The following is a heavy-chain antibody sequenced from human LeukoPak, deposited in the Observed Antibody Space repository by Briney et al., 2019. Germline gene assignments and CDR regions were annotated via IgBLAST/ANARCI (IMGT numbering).Heavy chain of an antibody. CDR1: GFTFSSYA. V-gene: IGHV3-30-3*01. CDR3: ARDQTFEYQLLTGWFDP. CDR2: ISYDGSNK. Sequence: PGGSLRLSCAASGFTFSSYAMHWVRQAPGKGLEWVAVISYDGSNKYYADSVKGRFTISRDNSKNTLYLQMNSLRAEDTAVYYCARDQTFEYQLLTGWFDPWGQGTLVTVSS. D-gene: IGHD2-2*01. J-gene: IGHJ5*02.